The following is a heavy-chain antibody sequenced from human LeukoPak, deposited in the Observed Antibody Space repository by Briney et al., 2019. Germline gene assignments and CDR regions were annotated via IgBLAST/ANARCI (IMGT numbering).Heavy chain of an antibody. CDR1: GFPFSSYG. CDR3: ARDPYYYDSSGYYMAYAFDI. CDR2: IWYDGSNK. D-gene: IGHD3-22*01. J-gene: IGHJ3*02. V-gene: IGHV3-33*01. Sequence: GGSLRLSCAASGFPFSSYGMHWVRQAPGKGLEWVAVIWYDGSNKYYADSVKGRFTISRDNSKNTLYLQMNSLRAEDTAVYYCARDPYYYDSSGYYMAYAFDIWGQGTMVTVSS.